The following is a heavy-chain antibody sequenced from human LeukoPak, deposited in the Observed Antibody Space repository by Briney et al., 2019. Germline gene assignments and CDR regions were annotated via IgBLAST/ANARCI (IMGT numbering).Heavy chain of an antibody. CDR3: ARGPQLGNYYGMDV. CDR1: GFTVSSNY. J-gene: IGHJ6*02. Sequence: GGSLRLSCAASGFTVSSNYMSWVRQAPGKGLERVSVIYSGGSTYYADSVKGRFTISRHNSKNTLYLQMNSLRAEDTAVYYCARGPQLGNYYGMDVWGQGTTVTVS. V-gene: IGHV3-53*04. CDR2: IYSGGST. D-gene: IGHD1-1*01.